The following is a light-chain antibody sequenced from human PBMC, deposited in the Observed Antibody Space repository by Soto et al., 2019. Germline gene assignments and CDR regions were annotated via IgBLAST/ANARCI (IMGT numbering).Light chain of an antibody. CDR1: QSVSSY. CDR2: DAS. Sequence: EIVLTQSPATLSLSPGERATLSCMASQSVSSYLAWYQQKPCQAPRLLIYDASNRATGIPARFSGSGSGTDFTLTISSLEPEDFAVYYCQQRSNWPPGGTFGQGTKVDI. J-gene: IGKJ1*01. CDR3: QQRSNWPPGGT. V-gene: IGKV3-11*01.